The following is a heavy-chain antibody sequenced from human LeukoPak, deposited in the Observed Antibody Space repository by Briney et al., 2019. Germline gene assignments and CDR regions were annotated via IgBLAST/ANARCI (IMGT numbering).Heavy chain of an antibody. CDR2: IYYSGST. D-gene: IGHD3-22*01. CDR3: ARHLGVGVYYYDSSGYFAY. J-gene: IGHJ4*02. Sequence: SETLSLTCTVSGGSISSSSYSWGWIRQPPGKGLEGIGSIYYSGSTYYNPSLKSRVTISVDTSKTQFSLKLSSVTAADTAVYYCARHLGVGVYYYDSSGYFAYWGQGTLVTVSS. V-gene: IGHV4-39*01. CDR1: GGSISSSSYS.